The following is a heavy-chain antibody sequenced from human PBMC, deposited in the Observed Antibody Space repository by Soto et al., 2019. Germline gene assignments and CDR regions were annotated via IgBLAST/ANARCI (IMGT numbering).Heavy chain of an antibody. CDR2: INPNSGGT. V-gene: IGHV1-2*04. CDR3: ARGGNCSSTRCYRPYYYGMDV. Sequence: ASVKVSCKASGYTFTGYYMHWVRQAPGQGLEWMGWINPNSGGTNYAQKFQGWVTMTRDTSISTAYMELSRLRSDDTAVYYCARGGNCSSTRCYRPYYYGMDVWGQGTTVTVSS. D-gene: IGHD2-2*02. CDR1: GYTFTGYY. J-gene: IGHJ6*02.